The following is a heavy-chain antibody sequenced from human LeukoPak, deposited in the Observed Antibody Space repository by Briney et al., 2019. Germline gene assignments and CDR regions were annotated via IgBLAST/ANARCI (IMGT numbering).Heavy chain of an antibody. V-gene: IGHV4-39*07. CDR3: ARGEPSFDY. Sequence: PSETLSLTCTVSGGSISSSSYYWGWIRQPPGKGLEWIGEINHSGSTNYNPSLKSRVTISVDTSKNQFSLKLSSVTAADTAVYYCARGEPSFDYWGQGTLVTVSS. CDR1: GGSISSSSYY. CDR2: INHSGST. J-gene: IGHJ4*02.